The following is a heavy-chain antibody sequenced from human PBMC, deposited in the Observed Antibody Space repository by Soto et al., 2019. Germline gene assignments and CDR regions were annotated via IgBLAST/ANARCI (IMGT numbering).Heavy chain of an antibody. D-gene: IGHD6-13*01. CDR1: GFTFSSYA. CDR3: AREALQLAYDY. V-gene: IGHV3-30-3*01. J-gene: IGHJ4*02. CDR2: ISYDGSNK. Sequence: VQLVESGGGVVQPGRSLRLSCAASGFTFSSYAMLWVRQAPGTGLEWVAVISYDGSNKYYADSVKGRFTISRDKSKNTLDLQMNSLRAEDTAVYYCAREALQLAYDYWGQGTLVTVSS.